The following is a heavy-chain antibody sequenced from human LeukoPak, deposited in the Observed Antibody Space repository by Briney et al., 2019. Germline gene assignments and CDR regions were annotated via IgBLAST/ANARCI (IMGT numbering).Heavy chain of an antibody. Sequence: VGSLRLSCAASGFTFSSYAMSWVRQAPGKGLEWVSAISGSGGSTYYADSVKGRFTISRDNSKNTLYLQMNSLRAEDTAVYYCAKDVCVTPYYIDYWGQGTPVTVSS. V-gene: IGHV3-23*01. CDR1: GFTFSSYA. D-gene: IGHD2-21*01. J-gene: IGHJ4*02. CDR3: AKDVCVTPYYIDY. CDR2: ISGSGGST.